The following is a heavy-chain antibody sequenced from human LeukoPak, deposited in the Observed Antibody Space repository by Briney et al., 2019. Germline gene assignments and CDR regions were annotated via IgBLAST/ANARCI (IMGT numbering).Heavy chain of an antibody. D-gene: IGHD1-26*01. CDR1: GFTFDDYA. CDR2: ISWNSGSI. Sequence: GGSLRLSCAASGFTFDDYAMHWVRQAPGKGLEWVSGISWNSGSIGYADSVKGRFTISRDNAKNSLYLQMNSLRAEDTALYYCAKDSGSYPTLYYFDYWGQGTLVTVSS. CDR3: AKDSGSYPTLYYFDY. V-gene: IGHV3-9*01. J-gene: IGHJ4*02.